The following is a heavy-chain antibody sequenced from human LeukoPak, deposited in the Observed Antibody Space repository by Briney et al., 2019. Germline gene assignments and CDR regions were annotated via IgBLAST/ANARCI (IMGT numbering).Heavy chain of an antibody. J-gene: IGHJ6*03. CDR2: ISGSGGGT. V-gene: IGHV3-23*01. CDR1: GFTFSSYG. Sequence: GGSLRLSCAASGFTFSSYGMNWVRQAPGKGLEWVSTISGSGGGTYYEDSVKGRFTISRDNSKNTLYLQMSSLTAEDTAVYYCAKDNVKVTTIRRVPHYMDVWGKGATVTISS. D-gene: IGHD5-12*01. CDR3: AKDNVKVTTIRRVPHYMDV.